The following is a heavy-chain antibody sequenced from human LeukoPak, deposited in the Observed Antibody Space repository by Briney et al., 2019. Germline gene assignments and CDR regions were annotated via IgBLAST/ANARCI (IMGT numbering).Heavy chain of an antibody. CDR3: AKEYSVRNQFDY. D-gene: IGHD1-14*01. Sequence: GGSLRLSGAASGFTFSPYGMNWVGQAPGKGLGWVSAISAGGGNTYYADSVKGRFTISRDNSKNTLFLEMNSLRAEDTAVYYCAKEYSVRNQFDYWGQGTLVAVSS. V-gene: IGHV3-23*01. CDR2: ISAGGGNT. CDR1: GFTFSPYG. J-gene: IGHJ4*02.